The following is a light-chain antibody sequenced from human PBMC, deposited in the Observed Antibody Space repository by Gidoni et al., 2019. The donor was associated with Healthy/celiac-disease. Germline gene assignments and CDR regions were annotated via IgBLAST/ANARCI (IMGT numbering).Light chain of an antibody. Sequence: EIVLTQSPGTLSLSPGERATLSCRASQSVSSSYLAWYQQKPGQAPRLLIYGASSRATGLPDRFSGSGSGTDFTLTISRLEPEDFAVYYCHQYCSSPCTFGQGTKVEIK. CDR3: HQYCSSPCT. CDR1: QSVSSSY. CDR2: GAS. J-gene: IGKJ1*01. V-gene: IGKV3-20*01.